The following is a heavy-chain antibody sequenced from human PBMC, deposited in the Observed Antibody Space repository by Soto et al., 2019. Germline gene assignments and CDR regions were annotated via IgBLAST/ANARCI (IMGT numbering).Heavy chain of an antibody. CDR3: ARVGVGATSPYFVY. V-gene: IGHV4-61*01. Sequence: SETLSLTCTVSGGSVSSGSYYWSWIRQPPGKGLEWIGYIYYSGSTNYNPSLKSRVTISVDTSKNQFSLKLSSVTAADTAVYYCARVGVGATSPYFVYWGQGTLVTVSS. J-gene: IGHJ4*02. CDR1: GGSVSSGSYY. D-gene: IGHD1-26*01. CDR2: IYYSGST.